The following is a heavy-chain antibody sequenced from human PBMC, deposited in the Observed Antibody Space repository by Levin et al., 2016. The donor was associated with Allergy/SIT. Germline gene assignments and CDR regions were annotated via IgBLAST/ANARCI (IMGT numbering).Heavy chain of an antibody. CDR2: ISYDGSNK. Sequence: GGSLRLSCAASGFTFSSYAMHWVRQAPGKGLEWVAVISYDGSNKYYADSVKGRFTISRDNSKNTLYLQMNSLRAEDTAVYYCARVEMETYYYDSSGYPDFDYWGQGTLVTVSS. V-gene: IGHV3-30-3*01. D-gene: IGHD3-22*01. CDR3: ARVEMETYYYDSSGYPDFDY. J-gene: IGHJ4*02. CDR1: GFTFSSYA.